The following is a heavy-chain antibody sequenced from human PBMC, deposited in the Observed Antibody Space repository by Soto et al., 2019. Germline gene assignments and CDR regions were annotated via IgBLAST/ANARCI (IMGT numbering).Heavy chain of an antibody. J-gene: IGHJ4*02. V-gene: IGHV4-39*07. Sequence: PSETLSLTCTVSGGSISSSSYYWGWIRQPPGKGLEWIGSIYYSGSTYYNPSLKSRVTISVDTSKNQFSLHLNSVTAADTAVYYCAFSWNALAVTTFDYWGQGIQVTVSS. CDR2: IYYSGST. CDR3: AFSWNALAVTTFDY. CDR1: GGSISSSSYY. D-gene: IGHD4-17*01.